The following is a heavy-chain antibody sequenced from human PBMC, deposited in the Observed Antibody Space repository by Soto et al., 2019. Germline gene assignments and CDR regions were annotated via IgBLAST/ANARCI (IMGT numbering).Heavy chain of an antibody. CDR3: ARDLSSGCPGRSRGRLLYYCHYMDV. CDR2: IYYSGST. D-gene: IGHD6-19*01. V-gene: IGHV4-39*02. J-gene: IGHJ6*03. Sequence: SETLSLTCTVSGVSLSSSSYYLGWIRPPPGKGLEWIGSIYYSGSTYYNPSLKSRVTISVDTSKNQFSLKLSSVTAADTAVYYCARDLSSGCPGRSRGRLLYYCHYMDVWGKGTTVTGSS. CDR1: GVSLSSSSYY.